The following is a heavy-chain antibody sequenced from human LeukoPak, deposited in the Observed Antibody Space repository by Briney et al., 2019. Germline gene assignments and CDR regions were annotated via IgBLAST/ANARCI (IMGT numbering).Heavy chain of an antibody. Sequence: YPGGSLRLSCAASGFPLLSYMVNSVPQARGRGLEWVSSIRSWSSYIYYADSVKGRFTISRDNAKNSVYLQMNSLRAEDTAVYYCARVSSVWIQLWLQNYYYYYMDVWGKGTTVTISS. J-gene: IGHJ6*03. CDR1: GFPLLSYM. D-gene: IGHD5-18*01. V-gene: IGHV3-21*04. CDR3: ARVSSVWIQLWLQNYYYYYMDV. CDR2: IRSWSSYI.